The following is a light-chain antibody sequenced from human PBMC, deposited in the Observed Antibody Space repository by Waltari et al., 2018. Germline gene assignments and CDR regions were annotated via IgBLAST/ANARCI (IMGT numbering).Light chain of an antibody. Sequence: QSVLTQPPSASGTPGHRATISGSGSSPTIGSNYVEWDQRLPGTAPKLLIYKNNQRPSGVPDRFSGSKSGTSASLAISGLRSEDEADYYCAAWDDSLLGQVIFGGGTKLTVL. J-gene: IGLJ2*01. CDR1: SPTIGSNY. CDR2: KNN. CDR3: AAWDDSLLGQVI. V-gene: IGLV1-47*01.